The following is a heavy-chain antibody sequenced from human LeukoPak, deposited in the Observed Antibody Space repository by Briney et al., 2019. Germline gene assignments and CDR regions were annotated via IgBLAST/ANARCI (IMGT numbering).Heavy chain of an antibody. CDR2: IWYDGSNQ. CDR3: ARNPIRGSYYFGH. V-gene: IGHV3-33*01. CDR1: GFSFGDYG. D-gene: IGHD3-10*01. J-gene: IGHJ4*02. Sequence: PGGSLRLSCAASGFSFGDYGMHWVRQAPGKGLEWVASIWYDGSNQYHGDSVKGRFTISRDNSKNTLHLQMNSLRAEDTAVYYCARNPIRGSYYFGHWGQGTLVTVSS.